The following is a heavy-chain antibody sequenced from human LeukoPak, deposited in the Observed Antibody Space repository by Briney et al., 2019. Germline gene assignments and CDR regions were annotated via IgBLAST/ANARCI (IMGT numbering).Heavy chain of an antibody. V-gene: IGHV1-8*01. J-gene: IGHJ3*02. CDR3: ARIVAPHEDAFDI. CDR2: MNPNSGNT. CDR1: GYTFTSYD. D-gene: IGHD2-21*01. Sequence: ASVKVSCKASGYTFTSYDINWVRQATGQGLEWMGWMNPNSGNTGYAQKFQGRVTMTRNTSISTAYMELSSLRSEDTAVYYCARIVAPHEDAFDIWGQGTMVTVSS.